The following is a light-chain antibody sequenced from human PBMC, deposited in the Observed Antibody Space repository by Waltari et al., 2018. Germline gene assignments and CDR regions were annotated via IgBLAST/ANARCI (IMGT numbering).Light chain of an antibody. J-gene: IGKJ4*01. CDR1: QSHSSY. CDR2: GAS. CDR3: QQSYRTPLT. V-gene: IGKV1-39*01. Sequence: TCRASQSHSSYLNWYQQKPRKAPKLLIYGASSLQSGVPSRFSGSGSGTDFTLTISSLQPEDFATYYCQQSYRTPLTFGGGTKVEIK.